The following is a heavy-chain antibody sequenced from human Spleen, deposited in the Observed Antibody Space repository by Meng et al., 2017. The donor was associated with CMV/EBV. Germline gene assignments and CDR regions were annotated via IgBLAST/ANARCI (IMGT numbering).Heavy chain of an antibody. V-gene: IGHV4-39*07. CDR1: GGSISSSSYF. CDR2: IYYIGTT. D-gene: IGHD6-6*01. Sequence: SETLSLTCTVSGGSISSSSYFWGWIRQPPGKGLEWIGNIYYIGTTYYNPSLKSRVTISVDTSKNQFSLKLSSVTAADTAVYYCARERVAARQSSGEYYYYYGMDVWGQGTTVTVSS. J-gene: IGHJ6*02. CDR3: ARERVAARQSSGEYYYYYGMDV.